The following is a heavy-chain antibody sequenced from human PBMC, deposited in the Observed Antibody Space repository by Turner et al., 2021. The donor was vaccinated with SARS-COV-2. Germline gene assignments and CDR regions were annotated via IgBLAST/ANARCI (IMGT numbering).Heavy chain of an antibody. CDR3: ARIRSSSSVRDAYDI. V-gene: IGHV1-46*01. Sequence: QVQLVQSGAEVKKPGASVKVSCKASGSTFSSYYIPWVRQAPGQGLECRGIIKPSGGSTAYAQKFQGSVTMTRDTSMSTVYMELSSLTSEDTAMYYCARIRSSSSVRDAYDIWGQGTMVTVSS. J-gene: IGHJ3*02. CDR1: GSTFSSYY. CDR2: IKPSGGST. D-gene: IGHD6-6*01.